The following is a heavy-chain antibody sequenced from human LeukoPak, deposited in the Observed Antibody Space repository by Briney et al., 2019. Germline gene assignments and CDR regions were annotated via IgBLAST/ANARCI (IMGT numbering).Heavy chain of an antibody. CDR3: ARAKPYHYDSSAYYDY. J-gene: IGHJ4*02. Sequence: ASVKVSCKASGYTFTSHAMHWVRQAPGQRLEWMGWINGGNGNTKYSQKFQGRVTITRDTSASTAYMELSSLRSEDTAVYYCARAKPYHYDSSAYYDYWGQGTLVTVSS. V-gene: IGHV1-3*01. CDR2: INGGNGNT. D-gene: IGHD3-22*01. CDR1: GYTFTSHA.